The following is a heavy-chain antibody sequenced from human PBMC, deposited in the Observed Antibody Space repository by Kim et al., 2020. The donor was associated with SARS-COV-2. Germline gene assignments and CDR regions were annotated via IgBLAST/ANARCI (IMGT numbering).Heavy chain of an antibody. CDR1: GFTFSSYA. V-gene: IGHV3-23*01. D-gene: IGHD5-18*01. Sequence: GGSLRLSCAASGFTFSSYAMSWVRQAPGKGLEWVSAISGSGGSTYYADSVKGRFTISRDDSKNTLYLQMNSLRAEDTAVHYCAKNGGGIQLWGPWYFDLWGRGTLVTVSS. CDR2: ISGSGGST. CDR3: AKNGGGIQLWGPWYFDL. J-gene: IGHJ2*01.